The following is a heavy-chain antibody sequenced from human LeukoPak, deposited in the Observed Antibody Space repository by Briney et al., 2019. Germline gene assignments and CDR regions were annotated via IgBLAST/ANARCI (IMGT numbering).Heavy chain of an antibody. J-gene: IGHJ6*03. CDR1: GFTVSSNS. V-gene: IGHV3-11*01. CDR3: ARDFADTYYYYYMDV. Sequence: GGSLRLSCTVSGFTVSSNSMSWVRQAPGKGLEWVSYISSSGSTIYYADSVKGRFTISRDNAKNSLYLQMNSLRAEDTAVYYCARDFADTYYYYYMDVWGKGTTVTISS. D-gene: IGHD3-3*01. CDR2: ISSSGSTI.